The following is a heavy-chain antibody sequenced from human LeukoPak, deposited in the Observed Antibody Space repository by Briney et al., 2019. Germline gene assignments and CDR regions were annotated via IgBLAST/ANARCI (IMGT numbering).Heavy chain of an antibody. CDR3: ARGGIEPIAARSWDWFDP. Sequence: ASVKVSCKASGYTFTGYYMHWVRQAPGQGLDWMGLINPNSGGTNYAQKFQGRVTITRDTSISTAYMELSRLRSDDTAVYYCARGGIEPIAARSWDWFDPWGQGTLVTVSS. CDR1: GYTFTGYY. D-gene: IGHD6-6*01. J-gene: IGHJ5*02. V-gene: IGHV1-2*02. CDR2: INPNSGGT.